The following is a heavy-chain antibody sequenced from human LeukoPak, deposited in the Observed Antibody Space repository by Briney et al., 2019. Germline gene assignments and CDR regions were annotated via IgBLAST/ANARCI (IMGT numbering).Heavy chain of an antibody. V-gene: IGHV1-18*01. CDR1: GYTFTSYG. D-gene: IGHD1-26*01. Sequence: EASVKVSCKASGYTFTSYGISWVRQAPGQGLEWMGWISAYNGNTNYAEKLQGRVTMTTDTSTSTAYMELRSLRSDDTAVYYCARGRSGSSPDYYYYYGMDVWGQGTTVTVSS. CDR3: ARGRSGSSPDYYYYYGMDV. J-gene: IGHJ6*02. CDR2: ISAYNGNT.